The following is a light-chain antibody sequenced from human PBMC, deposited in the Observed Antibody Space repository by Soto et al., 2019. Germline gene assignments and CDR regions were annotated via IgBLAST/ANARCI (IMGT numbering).Light chain of an antibody. CDR1: ASISSY. CDR2: AAS. Sequence: DIQMTQSPSSLSASVGDRVTITCRASASISSYLNWYQQSPGKAPKLLIYAASSLQSGVPSRFSGSGSGTDFTLTISSLQPEDFATFYCQQSYSTPWTVGQGTKVDSK. J-gene: IGKJ1*01. CDR3: QQSYSTPWT. V-gene: IGKV1-39*01.